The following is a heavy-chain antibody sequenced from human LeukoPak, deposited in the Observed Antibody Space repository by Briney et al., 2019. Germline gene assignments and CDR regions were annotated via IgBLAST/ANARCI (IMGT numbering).Heavy chain of an antibody. CDR2: INHSGST. Sequence: SETLSLTCAVYGGSFSGYYWSWIRQPPGKGLEWIGEINHSGSTNYNPSLKSRVTISVDRSKNQFSLKLSFVTAADTAVYYCARDAGGNSGFDYWGQGTLVTVSS. V-gene: IGHV4-34*01. CDR1: GGSFSGYY. CDR3: ARDAGGNSGFDY. D-gene: IGHD4-23*01. J-gene: IGHJ4*02.